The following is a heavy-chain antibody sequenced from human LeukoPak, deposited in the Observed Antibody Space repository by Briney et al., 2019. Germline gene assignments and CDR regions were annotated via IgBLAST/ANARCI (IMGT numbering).Heavy chain of an antibody. Sequence: SETLSLTCTVSGGSISSSSYYWGWIRQPPGKGLEWIGSIYYSGSTYYNPSLKSRVTISVDTSKNQFSLKLSSVTAADTAVYYCARVRNWNYGYNDYWGQGTLVTVSS. D-gene: IGHD1-7*01. CDR3: ARVRNWNYGYNDY. CDR2: IYYSGST. V-gene: IGHV4-39*01. J-gene: IGHJ4*02. CDR1: GGSISSSSYY.